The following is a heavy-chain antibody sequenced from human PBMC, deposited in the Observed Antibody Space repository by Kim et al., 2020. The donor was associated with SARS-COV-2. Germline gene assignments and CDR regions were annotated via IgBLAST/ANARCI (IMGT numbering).Heavy chain of an antibody. J-gene: IGHJ6*02. CDR3: ARASAFGGVIVLPPWDYYYGMDV. CDR2: MNPNSGNT. D-gene: IGHD3-16*02. Sequence: ASVKVSCKASGYTFTSYDINWVRQATGQGLEWMGWMNPNSGNTGYAQKFQGRVTMTRNTSISTAYMELSSLRSEDTAVYYCARASAFGGVIVLPPWDYYYGMDVWGQGTTVTVSS. CDR1: GYTFTSYD. V-gene: IGHV1-8*01.